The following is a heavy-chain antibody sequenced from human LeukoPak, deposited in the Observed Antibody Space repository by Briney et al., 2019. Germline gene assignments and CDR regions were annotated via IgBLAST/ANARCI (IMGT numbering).Heavy chain of an antibody. D-gene: IGHD3-3*01. CDR3: ARGSDTKPYYYMYV. J-gene: IGHJ6*03. V-gene: IGHV4-34*01. Sequence: SETLSLTCAVYGGSFSVYYWSWIRQPPGKGLEWIGEINHSGSTNYNPSLKSRVTISVDTSKNQFSLKLSSVTAADTAVYYCARGSDTKPYYYMYVWGKGTTVTVSS. CDR2: INHSGST. CDR1: GGSFSVYY.